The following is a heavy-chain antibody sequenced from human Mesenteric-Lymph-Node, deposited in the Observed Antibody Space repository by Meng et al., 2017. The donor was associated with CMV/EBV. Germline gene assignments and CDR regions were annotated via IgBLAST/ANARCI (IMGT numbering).Heavy chain of an antibody. J-gene: IGHJ6*02. CDR2: ISSSSSYI. CDR3: ARPGILEELERAPQRYYYYYYGMDV. CDR1: GFTFSSYS. V-gene: IGHV3-21*01. Sequence: GESLKISCAASGFTFSSYSMNWVRQAPGKGLEWVSSISSSSSYIYYADSVKGRFTISRDNAKNSLYLQMNSLSAEDTAVYYCARPGILEELERAPQRYYYYYYGMDVWGQGTTVTVSS. D-gene: IGHD1-1*01.